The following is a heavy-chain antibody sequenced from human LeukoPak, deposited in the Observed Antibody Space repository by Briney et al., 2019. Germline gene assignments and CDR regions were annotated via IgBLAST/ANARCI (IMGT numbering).Heavy chain of an antibody. CDR1: GGTFSSYA. CDR3: GKEEQRVITPGLDY. D-gene: IGHD4-23*01. CDR2: IIPIFGTA. J-gene: IGHJ4*02. V-gene: IGHV1-69*01. Sequence: SVKVSCKASGGTFSSYAISWVRQAPGQGLEWMGGIIPIFGTANYAQKLQGRVTITADESTSTAYMELSSLRSEDTAVYYCGKEEQRVITPGLDYWGQGTLVTVSS.